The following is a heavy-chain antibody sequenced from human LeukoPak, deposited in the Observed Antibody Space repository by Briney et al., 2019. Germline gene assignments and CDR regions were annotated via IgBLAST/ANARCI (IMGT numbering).Heavy chain of an antibody. D-gene: IGHD3-22*01. V-gene: IGHV3-23*01. J-gene: IGHJ4*02. CDR1: GFTITDYG. CDR3: AQEYSSGRYPY. CDR2: ISVSGDNK. Sequence: GGSLRLSCAVSGFTITDYGMSWVRQAPGKGLEWVSAISVSGDNKYYADSVKGRFIISRDNSRNTLYLQINSLRAEDTALYYCAQEYSSGRYPYWGQGTLATVSS.